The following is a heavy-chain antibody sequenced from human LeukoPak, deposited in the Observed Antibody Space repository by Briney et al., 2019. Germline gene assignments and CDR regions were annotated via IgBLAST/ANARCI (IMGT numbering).Heavy chain of an antibody. J-gene: IGHJ4*02. CDR1: GGSISSGGYY. D-gene: IGHD3-22*01. CDR2: IYYSGST. Sequence: PSQTLSLTCTVSGGSISSGGYYWSWIRQHPGKGLEWIGYIYYSGSTYYNPSLKSRVTISVDTSKSQFSLKLSSVTAADTAVYYCAREKWDYDSSGYYFDYWGQGTLVTVSS. CDR3: AREKWDYDSSGYYFDY. V-gene: IGHV4-31*03.